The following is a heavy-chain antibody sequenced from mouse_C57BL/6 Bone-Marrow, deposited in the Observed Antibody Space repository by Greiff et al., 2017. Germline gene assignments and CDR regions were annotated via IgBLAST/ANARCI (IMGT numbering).Heavy chain of an antibody. J-gene: IGHJ4*01. CDR3: ARYGDGNYVNAMDY. V-gene: IGHV1-81*01. CDR1: GYTFTSYG. Sequence: VKLMESGAELARPGASVKLSCKASGYTFTSYGISWVKQRTGQGLEWIGEIYPRSGNTYYNEKFKGKATLTADKSSSTAYMELRSLTSEDSAVYFCARYGDGNYVNAMDYWGQGTSVTVSS. CDR2: IYPRSGNT. D-gene: IGHD2-1*01.